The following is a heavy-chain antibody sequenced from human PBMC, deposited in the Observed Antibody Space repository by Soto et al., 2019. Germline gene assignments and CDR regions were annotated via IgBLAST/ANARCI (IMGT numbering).Heavy chain of an antibody. J-gene: IGHJ4*02. CDR2: FIPIFGTA. CDR3: ARLPSDTMLVAD. Sequence: QVQLVQSGAEVKKHGSSVKVSCKASGGTFSSYAISWVRQAPGQGLEWMGGFIPIFGTANYAQKFQGRVTSTADESTSTAYTELSSLRAEDTDVYYCARLPSDTMLVADWGQGTLVTVSS. V-gene: IGHV1-69*01. D-gene: IGHD3-22*01. CDR1: GGTFSSYA.